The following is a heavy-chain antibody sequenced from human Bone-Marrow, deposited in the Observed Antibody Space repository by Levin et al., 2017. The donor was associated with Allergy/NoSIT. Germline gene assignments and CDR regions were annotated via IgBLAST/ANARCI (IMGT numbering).Heavy chain of an antibody. J-gene: IGHJ4*02. V-gene: IGHV3-48*03. D-gene: IGHD2-15*01. CDR3: ARGSRYCSGGYCHFDY. CDR2: ISSSGSII. Sequence: GESLKISCAASGFTFSSYEMNWVRQAPGKGLEWVSYISSSGSIIYYADSVKGRFTISRDNAKNSLYLQMNSLRAEDSAVYYCARGSRYCSGGYCHFDYWGQGTLVTVSS. CDR1: GFTFSSYE.